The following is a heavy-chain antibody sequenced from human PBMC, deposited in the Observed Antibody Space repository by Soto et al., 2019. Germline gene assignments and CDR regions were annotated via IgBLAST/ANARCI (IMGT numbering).Heavy chain of an antibody. CDR3: ARDRIVAAAGPNYYYGMDV. CDR2: ISYDGSNK. V-gene: IGHV3-30-3*01. CDR1: GFTFSGYA. Sequence: PGGSLRLSCAASGFTFSGYAMHWVRQAPGKGLEWVAVISYDGSNKYYADSVKGRLTISRDNSKNTLYLQMNSLRAEDTAVYYCARDRIVAAAGPNYYYGMDVWGQGTTVNVSS. J-gene: IGHJ6*02. D-gene: IGHD6-13*01.